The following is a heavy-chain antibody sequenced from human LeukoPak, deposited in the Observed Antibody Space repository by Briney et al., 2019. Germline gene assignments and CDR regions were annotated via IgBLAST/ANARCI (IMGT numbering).Heavy chain of an antibody. Sequence: SETLSLTCTVSGGSISSYYWSWIRQPPGKGLEWIGYIYYSGSTNYNPSLKSRVTISVDTSKNQFSLKLSSVTAADTAVYYCARDQSSSPNDYWGQGTLVTVSS. J-gene: IGHJ4*02. D-gene: IGHD6-13*01. CDR1: GGSISSYY. V-gene: IGHV4-59*12. CDR3: ARDQSSSPNDY. CDR2: IYYSGST.